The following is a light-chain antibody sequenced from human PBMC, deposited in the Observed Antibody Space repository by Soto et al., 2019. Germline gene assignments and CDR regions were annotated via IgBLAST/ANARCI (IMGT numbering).Light chain of an antibody. CDR2: AAS. Sequence: DIQMTQSPSSLSASVGDRVTITCRASQIINHYSNWYQQRLGKAPKLLIYAASTLQSGVPSRFRGSASGTDFTLTISGLQPEDFGTYFCQQSYGTPWTFGQGTKVEI. J-gene: IGKJ1*01. CDR1: QIINHY. CDR3: QQSYGTPWT. V-gene: IGKV1-39*01.